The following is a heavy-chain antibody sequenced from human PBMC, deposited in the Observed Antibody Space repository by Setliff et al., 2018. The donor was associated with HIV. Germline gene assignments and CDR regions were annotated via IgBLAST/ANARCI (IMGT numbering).Heavy chain of an antibody. CDR2: IRQDGGEA. V-gene: IGHV3-7*03. Sequence: TFSDYSMTWVRQAPGKGLEWVANIRQDGGEAYYVDSVSGRFTISRDNAKNSLDLEMRYLRGDDTAIYYCTRCAAGPYCRNSFEYWGRGALVTVSS. J-gene: IGHJ4*02. CDR1: TFSDYS. CDR3: TRCAAGPYCRNSFEY. D-gene: IGHD2-15*01.